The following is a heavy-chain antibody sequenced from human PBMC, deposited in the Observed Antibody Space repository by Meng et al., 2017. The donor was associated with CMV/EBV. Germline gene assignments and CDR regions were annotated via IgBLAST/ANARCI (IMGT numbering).Heavy chain of an antibody. Sequence: GESLKISCAASGFTFSSYAMHWVRQAPGKGLEWVSSISSSSSYIYYADSVKGRFTISRDNAKNSLYLQMNSLRAEDTAVYYCARAEDIVVVPAARHLYYYYYGMDVWGQGTTVTVSS. J-gene: IGHJ6*02. CDR3: ARAEDIVVVPAARHLYYYYYGMDV. D-gene: IGHD2-2*01. V-gene: IGHV3-21*01. CDR1: GFTFSSYA. CDR2: ISSSSSYI.